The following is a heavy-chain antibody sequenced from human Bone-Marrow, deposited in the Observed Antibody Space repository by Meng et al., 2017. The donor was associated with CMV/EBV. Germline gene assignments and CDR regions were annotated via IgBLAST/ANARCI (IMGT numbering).Heavy chain of an antibody. CDR1: GGTFRSYA. V-gene: IGHV1-69*05. Sequence: SVKVSCKASGGTFRSYAINWVRQAPGQRLEWMGGIIPIFGTANYAQKFQGRVTITTDESTSTAYMELSSLRSEDTALYYCARAGPCSSTSCYPPRYYGMDVWGQGTTVTVSS. CDR2: IIPIFGTA. CDR3: ARAGPCSSTSCYPPRYYGMDV. D-gene: IGHD2-2*01. J-gene: IGHJ6*02.